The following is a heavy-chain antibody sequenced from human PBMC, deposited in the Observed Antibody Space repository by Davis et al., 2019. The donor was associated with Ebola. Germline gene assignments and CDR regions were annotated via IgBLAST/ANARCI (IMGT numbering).Heavy chain of an antibody. Sequence: PSETLSLTCAVSGGSISSSNWWSWVRQPPGKGLEWIGEIYHSGSTNYNPSLKSRVTISVDKSKNQFSLKLSSVTAADTAVYYCARFPIAVAGFAFDIWGQGTMVTVSS. J-gene: IGHJ3*02. CDR3: ARFPIAVAGFAFDI. D-gene: IGHD6-19*01. CDR1: GGSISSSNW. CDR2: IYHSGST. V-gene: IGHV4-4*02.